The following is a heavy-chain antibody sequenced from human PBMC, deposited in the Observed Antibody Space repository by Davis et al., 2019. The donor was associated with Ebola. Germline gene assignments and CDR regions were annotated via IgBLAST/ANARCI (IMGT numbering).Heavy chain of an antibody. Sequence: SETLSLTCAVYRGSFSGYYWSWIRQPPGKGLEWLGEINHGGSTNYNPSLKSRVTISIDTSKNQFSLKLSSVTAADTAVYYCARSSGWHLYNWFDPRGQGTLVTVSS. V-gene: IGHV4-34*01. J-gene: IGHJ5*02. D-gene: IGHD6-19*01. CDR3: ARSSGWHLYNWFDP. CDR1: RGSFSGYY. CDR2: INHGGST.